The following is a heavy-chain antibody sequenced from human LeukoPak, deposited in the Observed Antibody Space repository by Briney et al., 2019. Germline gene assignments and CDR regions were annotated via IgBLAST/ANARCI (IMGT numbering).Heavy chain of an antibody. V-gene: IGHV3-74*01. J-gene: IGHJ3*01. D-gene: IGHD3-16*01. CDR3: ARRRERGASDAFAF. CDR2: INSDGGST. Sequence: PGGSLRLSCAASGFTFSSFWMYWVRQALGKGLVWVSRINSDGGSTTYADSVKGRFTISRDNAKNTVYLQMNSLRAEDTAVYYCARRRERGASDAFAFWGQGTMVTVSS. CDR1: GFTFSSFW.